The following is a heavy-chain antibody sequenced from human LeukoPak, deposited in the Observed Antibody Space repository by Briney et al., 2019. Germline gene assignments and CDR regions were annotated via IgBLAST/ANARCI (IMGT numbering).Heavy chain of an antibody. J-gene: IGHJ5*02. CDR2: IYPGDSDT. CDR1: GYSFTSYW. Sequence: GESLKISSKGSGYSFTSYWIGWVRQMPGKGLEWMGIIYPGDSDTRYSPSFQGQVTISADKSISTAYLQWSSLKASDTAMYYCARQGGGSGLHSPRDVNWFDPWGQGTLVTVSS. CDR3: ARQGGGSGLHSPRDVNWFDP. V-gene: IGHV5-51*01. D-gene: IGHD6-19*01.